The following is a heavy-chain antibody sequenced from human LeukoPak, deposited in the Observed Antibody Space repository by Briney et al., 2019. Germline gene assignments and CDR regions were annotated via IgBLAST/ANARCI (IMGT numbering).Heavy chain of an antibody. V-gene: IGHV3-23*01. J-gene: IGHJ4*02. D-gene: IGHD3-22*01. CDR1: GFTFSSYG. Sequence: GGSLRLSCAASGFTFSSYGMSWVRQAPGKGLEWVSAISGSGGSTYYADSVKGRFTISRDNSKNTLYLQMNSLRAEDTAAYYCAKTSSVVAYPPFDYWGQGTLVTVSS. CDR3: AKTSSVVAYPPFDY. CDR2: ISGSGGST.